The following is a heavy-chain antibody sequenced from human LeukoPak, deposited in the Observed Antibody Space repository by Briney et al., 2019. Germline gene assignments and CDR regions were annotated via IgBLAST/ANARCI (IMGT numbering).Heavy chain of an antibody. CDR3: ARYFYDSSGYPYYFDY. Sequence: GRALRLSCAASGLIFSSYGMRWVRQAPGKGMGWVAVIWYDGSNKYYADSVKGRFTMSRDNSKNTLYLQMNSLRAEDTAVYYCARYFYDSSGYPYYFDYWGQGTLVTVSS. CDR2: IWYDGSNK. J-gene: IGHJ4*02. D-gene: IGHD3-22*01. CDR1: GLIFSSYG. V-gene: IGHV3-33*01.